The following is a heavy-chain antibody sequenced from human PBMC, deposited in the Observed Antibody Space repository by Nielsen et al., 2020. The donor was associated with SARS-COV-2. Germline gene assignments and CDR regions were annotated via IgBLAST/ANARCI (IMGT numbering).Heavy chain of an antibody. J-gene: IGHJ6*02. CDR1: GYTFTSYA. CDR3: ARDSSIAVAGYYYYYGMDV. D-gene: IGHD6-19*01. CDR2: INTNTGNP. Sequence: ASVKVSCKASGYTFTSYAMNWVRQAPGQGLEWMGWINTNTGNPTYAQGFTRRFVFSLDTSVSTAYLQISSLKAEDTAVYYCARDSSIAVAGYYYYYGMDVWGQGTTVTVSS. V-gene: IGHV7-4-1*02.